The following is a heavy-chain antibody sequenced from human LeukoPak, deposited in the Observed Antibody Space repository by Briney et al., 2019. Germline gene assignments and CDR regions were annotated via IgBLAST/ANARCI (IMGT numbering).Heavy chain of an antibody. Sequence: SETLSLTCTVSDGSSSSSSWNWIRQPPGEGLEWIGYIYYSGSTKYNPSLESRVTISVDTSKNQISLNMRSVTAADTAIYYCARRQQTGGDNGLHNWFDPWGQGILVTVSS. CDR2: IYYSGST. CDR1: DGSSSSSS. J-gene: IGHJ5*02. CDR3: ARRQQTGGDNGLHNWFDP. D-gene: IGHD5-24*01. V-gene: IGHV4-59*08.